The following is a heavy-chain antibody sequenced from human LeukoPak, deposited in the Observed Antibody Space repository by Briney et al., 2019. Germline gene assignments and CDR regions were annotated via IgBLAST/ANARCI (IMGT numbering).Heavy chain of an antibody. J-gene: IGHJ4*02. CDR3: ARSLTTLTYEGY. Sequence: GGSLRLSCAASGFTFSSYAMNWVRQAPGKGLEWVSSINSGSTYTYYTESVKGRFTVSRDNAKNSLFLQMNSLRAEDTAIYYCARSLTTLTYEGYWGQGTLVTVSS. V-gene: IGHV3-21*01. D-gene: IGHD1-1*01. CDR2: INSGSTYT. CDR1: GFTFSSYA.